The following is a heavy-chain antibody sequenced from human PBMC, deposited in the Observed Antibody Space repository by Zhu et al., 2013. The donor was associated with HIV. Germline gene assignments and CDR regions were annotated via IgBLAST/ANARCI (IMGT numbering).Heavy chain of an antibody. CDR1: GGTFNNYA. D-gene: IGHD6-13*01. Sequence: QVLLLQSGAEVKKPGSSVQVSCKASGGTFNNYAISWVRQAPGQGLEWMGGIIPIFGPANYAQKFQGRVTITADKSTSTAYMELSSLTSEDTAMYYCARDLAAAAGLXGSHYYYGMDVWGQGTTVTVSS. CDR3: ARDLAAAAGLXGSHYYYGMDV. V-gene: IGHV1-69*06. J-gene: IGHJ6*02. CDR2: IIPIFGPA.